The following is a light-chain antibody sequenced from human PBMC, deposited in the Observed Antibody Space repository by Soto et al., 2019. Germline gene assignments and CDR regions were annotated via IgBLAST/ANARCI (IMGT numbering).Light chain of an antibody. Sequence: DIVMTQSPDSLAVSLGERATINCKSSQSISSYLNWYQQKPGKAPKLLIYAASSLQSGVPSRFSGSGSGTDFTLTISSLQPEDFATYYCQQSYSSPPTSGQGTKADIK. CDR2: AAS. CDR3: QQSYSSPPT. V-gene: IGKV1-39*01. CDR1: QSISSY. J-gene: IGKJ1*01.